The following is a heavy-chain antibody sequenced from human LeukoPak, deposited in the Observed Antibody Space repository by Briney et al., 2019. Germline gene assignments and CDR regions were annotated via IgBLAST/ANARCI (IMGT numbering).Heavy chain of an antibody. CDR3: ARVVTALDYFDL. V-gene: IGHV4-59*08. Sequence: PSETLSLTCTVSDGSINTYYWSWIRQPPGEGLEWIGYISSSGTTNYNPSLNSRVTISLDTSRNQFSLKLSSVTAADTAVYYCARVVTALDYFDLWGRGTLVTVSS. CDR1: DGSINTYY. J-gene: IGHJ2*01. D-gene: IGHD2-21*02. CDR2: ISSSGTT.